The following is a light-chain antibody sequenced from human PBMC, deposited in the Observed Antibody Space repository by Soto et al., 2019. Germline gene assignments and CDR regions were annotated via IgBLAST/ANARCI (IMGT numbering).Light chain of an antibody. CDR2: LKNDGSH. J-gene: IGLJ3*02. CDR3: QTWGIGLRV. CDR1: SGHSHYA. V-gene: IGLV4-69*01. Sequence: QPVLTQSPSASASLGASVKLTCTLSSGHSHYAIAWLQQQPGKGPRFLMNLKNDGSHTRGDGVPDRFSGSSSGAERYLTISRLQSDDEADYYCQTWGIGLRVFGGATKVTVL.